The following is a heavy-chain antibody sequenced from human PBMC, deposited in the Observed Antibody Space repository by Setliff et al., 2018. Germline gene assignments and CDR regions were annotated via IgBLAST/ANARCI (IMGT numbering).Heavy chain of an antibody. CDR1: GFTVSSNY. J-gene: IGHJ6*03. CDR2: IYTVGST. CDR3: AKGGEYYDFWSGYPLEPPSYYYYYMDV. Sequence: GGSLRLSCAASGFTVSSNYMSCVRQAPGKGLEWVSVIYTVGSTYYADSVKGRFTISRDNSKNTLYLQMNSLRAEDTAVYYCAKGGEYYDFWSGYPLEPPSYYYYYMDVWGKGTTVTVSS. D-gene: IGHD3-3*01. V-gene: IGHV3-53*01.